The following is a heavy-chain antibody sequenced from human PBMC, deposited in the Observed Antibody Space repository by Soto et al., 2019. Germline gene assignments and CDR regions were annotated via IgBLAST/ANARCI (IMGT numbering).Heavy chain of an antibody. Sequence: RGSLRLSCAASGFTFDSYWMSWVRQAPGKGLEWVANIKQDGDEKYYVDSVKGRFTISRDNAKNSLYLQMNSLRAEDTAVYYCARSVAGSGLFDYWGKGPLVTVSS. J-gene: IGHJ4*02. CDR3: ARSVAGSGLFDY. V-gene: IGHV3-7*03. CDR1: GFTFDSYW. D-gene: IGHD2-15*01. CDR2: IKQDGDEK.